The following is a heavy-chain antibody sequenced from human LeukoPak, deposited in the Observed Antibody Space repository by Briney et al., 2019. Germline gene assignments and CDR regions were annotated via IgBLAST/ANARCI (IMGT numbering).Heavy chain of an antibody. J-gene: IGHJ4*02. CDR2: IDPSDSYT. Sequence: GESLRISCKVSGYRFTTYWISWVRQMPGKGLEWMERIDPSDSYTDYAPSFQGHVTISADRSLSTAYLQWYSLKASDTAMYYCARQDFWGQGTLVTVSS. V-gene: IGHV5-10-1*01. CDR3: ARQDF. CDR1: GYRFTTYW.